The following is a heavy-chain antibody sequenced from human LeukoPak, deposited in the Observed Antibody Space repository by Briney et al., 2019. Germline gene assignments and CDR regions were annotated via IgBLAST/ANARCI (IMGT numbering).Heavy chain of an antibody. Sequence: PTGGSLRLSCAASGFTFSSHGMHWVRQAPGKGLEWVAVISYDGSNKYYADSVKGRFTISRDNSKNTLYLQMNSLRAEDTAVYYCAKRGPDSSGMYYFDYWGQGTLVTVSS. CDR3: AKRGPDSSGMYYFDY. J-gene: IGHJ4*02. D-gene: IGHD6-19*01. CDR1: GFTFSSHG. V-gene: IGHV3-30*18. CDR2: ISYDGSNK.